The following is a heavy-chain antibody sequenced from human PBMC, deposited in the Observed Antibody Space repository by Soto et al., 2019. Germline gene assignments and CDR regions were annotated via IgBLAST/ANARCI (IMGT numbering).Heavy chain of an antibody. CDR1: GFTFSSYA. Sequence: EVQLLESGGDLVQPGGSLRLSCAASGFTFSSYAMNWVRQAPGKGLEWVSGIGATGGDTYYADSVKGRFTISRDNYKNTLYVQMNSLRAEDTAVYYCASGYCGSGCLRMDVWGQGTTVTVSS. CDR2: IGATGGDT. CDR3: ASGYCGSGCLRMDV. D-gene: IGHD2-2*03. V-gene: IGHV3-23*01. J-gene: IGHJ6*02.